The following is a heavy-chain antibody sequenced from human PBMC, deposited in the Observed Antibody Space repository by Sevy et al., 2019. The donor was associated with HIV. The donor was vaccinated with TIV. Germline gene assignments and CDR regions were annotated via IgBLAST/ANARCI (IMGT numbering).Heavy chain of an antibody. D-gene: IGHD3-22*01. CDR1: GSALTELA. J-gene: IGHJ4*02. CDR2: FDPEDGET. CDR3: ATTKDYYEGSGYPFDG. V-gene: IGHV1-24*01. Sequence: ASVKVSCKVSGSALTELAMHWVRQAPGKGLEWMATFDPEDGETFYAQTFQGRVTITEDTSTDTAYLELVSLRSEDTAVYYCATTKDYYEGSGYPFDGWGQGTLVTVSS.